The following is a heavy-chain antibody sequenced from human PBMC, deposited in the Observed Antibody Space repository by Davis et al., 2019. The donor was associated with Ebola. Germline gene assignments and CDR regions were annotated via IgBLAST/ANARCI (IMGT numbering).Heavy chain of an antibody. D-gene: IGHD7-27*01. J-gene: IGHJ3*02. CDR3: ARGEENWGGAFDI. CDR2: INPNSGGT. V-gene: IGHV1-2*04. CDR1: GYTFTGYY. Sequence: ASVKVSCKASGYTFTGYYMHWVRQAPGQGLEWMGWINPNSGGTNYAQKFQGWVTMTRDTSISTAYMELSRLRSDDTAVYYCARGEENWGGAFDIWGQGTMVTVSS.